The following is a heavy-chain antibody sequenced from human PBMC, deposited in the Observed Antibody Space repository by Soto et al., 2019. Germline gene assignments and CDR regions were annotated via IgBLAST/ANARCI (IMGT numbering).Heavy chain of an antibody. D-gene: IGHD6-13*01. Sequence: ASVKVSCKASGYTSTSYYMHWVRQAPGQGLEWMGIINPSGGSTSYAQKFQGRVTMTRDTSTSTVYMELSSLRSEDTAVYYCARERVAAAGLDYWGQGTLVTVSS. CDR1: GYTSTSYY. CDR3: ARERVAAAGLDY. CDR2: INPSGGST. V-gene: IGHV1-46*01. J-gene: IGHJ4*02.